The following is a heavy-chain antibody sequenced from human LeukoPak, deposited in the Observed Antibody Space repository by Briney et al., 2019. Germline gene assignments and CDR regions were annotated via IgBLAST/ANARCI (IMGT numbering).Heavy chain of an antibody. CDR2: IYYSGST. D-gene: IGHD6-13*01. V-gene: IGHV4-59*08. CDR3: SHSSSWSRFDY. Sequence: SETLSLTCTVSGGSISSYYWSWIRQPPGKGLEWIGYIYYSGSTNYNPSLKSRVTISVDTSKNQFSLKLSSVTAADTAVYCCSHSSSWSRFDYWGQGTLVTVSS. CDR1: GGSISSYY. J-gene: IGHJ4*02.